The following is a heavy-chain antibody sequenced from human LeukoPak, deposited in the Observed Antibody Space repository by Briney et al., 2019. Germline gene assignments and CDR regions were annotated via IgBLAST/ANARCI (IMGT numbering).Heavy chain of an antibody. CDR3: AKDILLWAGLQAFDY. CDR1: GFNVSSNY. D-gene: IGHD2/OR15-2a*01. J-gene: IGHJ4*02. Sequence: GGSLRLSCAASGFNVSSNYMSWVRQAPGKGLEWVSAIYSSGDKYYADSVKGRFTISRDNVKNTLYLQMNSLRAEDTAVYYCAKDILLWAGLQAFDYWGQGTLVTVSS. V-gene: IGHV3-53*01. CDR2: IYSSGDK.